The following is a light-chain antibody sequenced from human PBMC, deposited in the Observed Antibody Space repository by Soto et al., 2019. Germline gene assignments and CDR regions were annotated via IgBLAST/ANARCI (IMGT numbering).Light chain of an antibody. CDR1: QSVSNN. CDR2: GAS. CDR3: QQFSSYPLT. V-gene: IGKV3-20*01. Sequence: IVMTQSPATLSVSPGERATLSCGASQSVSNNLAWYQQQPGQAPRLLIIGASSRATGIPDRFSGGGSGTDFTLTISRLEPEDFAVYYCQQFSSYPLTFGGGTKVDIK. J-gene: IGKJ4*01.